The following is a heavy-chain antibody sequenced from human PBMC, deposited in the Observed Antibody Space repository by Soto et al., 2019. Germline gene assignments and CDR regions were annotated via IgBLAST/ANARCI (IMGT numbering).Heavy chain of an antibody. V-gene: IGHV1-69*06. CDR3: ARGVSNSGAYYTGPSAYDL. CDR1: GGTFSGYG. Sequence: QVQLVQSGAVVKKPGSSVEVSCQASGGTFSGYGISWVRQAPGQGLEWMGGTVPVFDTSKYAPRFQGRVTITTDKSTSTAYMELSSVTSDDTAIYFCARGVSNSGAYYTGPSAYDLCGQGTLVIVSS. CDR2: TVPVFDTS. J-gene: IGHJ3*01. D-gene: IGHD3-10*01.